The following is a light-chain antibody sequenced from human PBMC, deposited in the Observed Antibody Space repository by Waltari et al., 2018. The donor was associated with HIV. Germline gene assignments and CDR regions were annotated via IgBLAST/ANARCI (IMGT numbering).Light chain of an antibody. J-gene: IGLJ3*02. CDR1: SSNIGSNI. Sequence: QSVLTQPPSASGTPGQRLSISCSGSSSNIGSNIVNWYQQLPGTAPKLLIDSNNQRPSGVPDRFSGSKSGTSASLAISGLQSEDEADYYCAAWDDSLNAWVFGGGTKLTVL. V-gene: IGLV1-44*01. CDR3: AAWDDSLNAWV. CDR2: SNN.